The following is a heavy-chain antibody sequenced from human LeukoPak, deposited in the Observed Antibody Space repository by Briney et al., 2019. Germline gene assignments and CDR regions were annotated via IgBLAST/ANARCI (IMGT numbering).Heavy chain of an antibody. Sequence: SETLSLTCAVYGGSFSGYYWSWIRQPPGKGLEWIGEINHSGSTNYNPSLKSRVTISVDTSKNQFSLKLSSVTAADTAVYYCARLLPPRVTMTYKPYYFDYWGQGTLVTVSS. CDR2: INHSGST. CDR1: GGSFSGYY. CDR3: ARLLPPRVTMTYKPYYFDY. J-gene: IGHJ4*02. D-gene: IGHD3-22*01. V-gene: IGHV4-34*01.